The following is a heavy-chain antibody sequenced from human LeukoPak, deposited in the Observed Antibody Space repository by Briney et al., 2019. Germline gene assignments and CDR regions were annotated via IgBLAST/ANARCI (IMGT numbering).Heavy chain of an antibody. J-gene: IGHJ4*02. CDR1: GYTFTGYY. Sequence: ASVKVSCKASGYTFTGYYMHWVRQAPGQGLEWMGWINPNSGGTNYAQKFQGRVTITADESTSTAYMELSSLRSEDTAVYYCARALSDFRSVDSFDYWGQGTLVTVSS. CDR3: ARALSDFRSVDSFDY. D-gene: IGHD3-3*01. V-gene: IGHV1-2*02. CDR2: INPNSGGT.